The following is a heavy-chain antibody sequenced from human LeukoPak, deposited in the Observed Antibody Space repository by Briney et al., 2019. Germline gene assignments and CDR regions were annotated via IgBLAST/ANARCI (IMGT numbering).Heavy chain of an antibody. J-gene: IGHJ4*02. V-gene: IGHV3-21*01. CDR3: ARDSLGATIAGDY. CDR2: ISSSSSYI. CDR1: GFTFSSYS. Sequence: GGSLRLSCAASGFTFSSYSMNWVRQAPGKGLEWVSSISSSSSYICYADSVKGRFTISRDNAKNSPYLQMNSLRAEDTAVYYCARDSLGATIAGDYWGQGTLVTVSS. D-gene: IGHD1-26*01.